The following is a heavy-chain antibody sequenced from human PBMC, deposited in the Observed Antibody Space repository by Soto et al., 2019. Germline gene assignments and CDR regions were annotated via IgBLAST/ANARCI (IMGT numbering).Heavy chain of an antibody. Sequence: QVQLQESGPGLVKPSETLSLTCTVSGGSISSYYWSWIRQPPGKGLEWIGYIYYSGSTNYNPSLKSRVTISVDTSKKLFSLKLCSVAAADTAVYYCARRYGSAIDYWGQGTLVTVSS. J-gene: IGHJ4*02. D-gene: IGHD1-26*01. CDR3: ARRYGSAIDY. CDR2: IYYSGST. CDR1: GGSISSYY. V-gene: IGHV4-59*08.